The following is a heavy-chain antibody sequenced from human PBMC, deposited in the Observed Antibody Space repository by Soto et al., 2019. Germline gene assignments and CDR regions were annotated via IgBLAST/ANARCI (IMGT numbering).Heavy chain of an antibody. Sequence: EVQLVESGGGLVQPGGSLRLSCAASGFTVSSNYMSWVRQAPGKGLEWVSVIYSGGSTYYADSVKGRFTISRDNSKNTLYLQMNSRRAEDAAVYYCARRSSGWYYFDYWGQGTLVTVSS. CDR1: GFTVSSNY. CDR2: IYSGGST. D-gene: IGHD6-19*01. J-gene: IGHJ4*02. V-gene: IGHV3-66*01. CDR3: ARRSSGWYYFDY.